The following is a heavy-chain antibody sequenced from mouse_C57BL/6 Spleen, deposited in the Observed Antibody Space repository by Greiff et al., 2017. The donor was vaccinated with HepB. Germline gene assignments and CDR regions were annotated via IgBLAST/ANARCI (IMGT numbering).Heavy chain of an antibody. J-gene: IGHJ2*01. CDR1: GYAFSSSW. D-gene: IGHD1-1*01. Sequence: VKLVESGPEMVKPGASVKISCKASGYAFSSSWMNWVKQRPGKGLEWIGRIYPGDGDTNYNGKFKGKATLTADKSSSTAYMQLSSLTSEDSAVYFCARLDYGRGYFDYWGQGTTLTVSS. CDR2: IYPGDGDT. CDR3: ARLDYGRGYFDY. V-gene: IGHV1-82*01.